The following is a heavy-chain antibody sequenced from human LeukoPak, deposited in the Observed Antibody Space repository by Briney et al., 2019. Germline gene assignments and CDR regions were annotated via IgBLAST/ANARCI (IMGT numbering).Heavy chain of an antibody. CDR3: ARGKILWYDSSGYYDYYYYMDV. V-gene: IGHV1-8*01. J-gene: IGHJ6*03. CDR1: GYTFTNYV. Sequence: GAAVKVSCKASGYTFTNYVINWVRQATGQGVEWMGWMNPNSGNTGYAQKFQGRVTMTRNTSISTAYMELSSLRSEDTAVYYCARGKILWYDSSGYYDYYYYMDVWGKGTTVTVSS. CDR2: MNPNSGNT. D-gene: IGHD3-22*01.